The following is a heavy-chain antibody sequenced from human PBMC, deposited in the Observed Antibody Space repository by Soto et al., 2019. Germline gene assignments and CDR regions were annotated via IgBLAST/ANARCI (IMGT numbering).Heavy chain of an antibody. D-gene: IGHD3-22*01. CDR1: GFTFSSYD. J-gene: IGHJ2*01. Sequence: EVQLVESGGGLVQPGGSLRLSCAASGFTFSSYDMHWVRQATGKGLEWVSAIGTAGDTYYPGSVKGRFTISRENAKNSLYLQMNRLRAGDTAVYYCARGIVVVPTYWYFDLWGRGTLVTVSS. CDR3: ARGIVVVPTYWYFDL. CDR2: IGTAGDT. V-gene: IGHV3-13*01.